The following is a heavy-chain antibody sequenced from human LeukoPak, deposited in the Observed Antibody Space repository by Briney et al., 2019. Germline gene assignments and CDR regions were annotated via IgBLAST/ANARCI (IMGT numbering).Heavy chain of an antibody. V-gene: IGHV1-69*05. Sequence: ASVKVSCKASGGIFSSYAISWVRQAPGQGLEWMGGIIPIFGTTNYAQKFQGRVTITRDTSASTAYMELSSLRSEDTAVYYCARGNWNYVEYGMDVWGQGTTVTVSS. CDR3: ARGNWNYVEYGMDV. D-gene: IGHD1-7*01. CDR2: IIPIFGTT. J-gene: IGHJ6*02. CDR1: GGIFSSYA.